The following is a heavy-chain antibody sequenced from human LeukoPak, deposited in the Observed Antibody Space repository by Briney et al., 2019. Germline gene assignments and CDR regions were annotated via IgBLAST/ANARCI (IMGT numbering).Heavy chain of an antibody. V-gene: IGHV4-30-2*01. J-gene: IGHJ5*02. CDR1: GGSISSGGYY. Sequence: PSQTLSLTCTVSGGSISSGGYYWSWIRQPPGKGLEWIGYIYHSGSTYYNPSLKSRFTISVDRSKNQFSLKLSSVTAADPAVYYWARGGGTGLFGRWSDPWGQGTLVTVSS. CDR2: IYHSGST. D-gene: IGHD3-22*01. CDR3: ARGGGTGLFGRWSDP.